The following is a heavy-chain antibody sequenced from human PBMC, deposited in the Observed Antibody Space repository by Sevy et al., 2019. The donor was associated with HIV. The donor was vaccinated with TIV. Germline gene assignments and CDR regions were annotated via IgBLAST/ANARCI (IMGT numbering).Heavy chain of an antibody. CDR3: ARDGRGISAFDI. V-gene: IGHV3-23*01. D-gene: IGHD3-3*02. CDR1: EFIFSSHA. J-gene: IGHJ3*02. CDR2: ISGDGENT. Sequence: GGSLRLSCVASEFIFSSHAVSWVRQAPGKGLEWVSAISGDGENTHYADSVRGRFTISRDNFKNTLDLQMNSLRAEDTALYYCARDGRGISAFDIWGPGTMVTVSS.